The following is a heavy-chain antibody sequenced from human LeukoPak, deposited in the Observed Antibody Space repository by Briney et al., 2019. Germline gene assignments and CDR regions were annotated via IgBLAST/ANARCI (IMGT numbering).Heavy chain of an antibody. D-gene: IGHD6-13*01. CDR3: AKDNVAAAGRYFDY. Sequence: GGSLRLSCAASGFTFSSYGMHWVRQAPGKGLEWVALISYDGSNKYFADSVKGRFTISRDNSKNSLYLQMHSLRAEDTAVYYCAKDNVAAAGRYFDYWGQGTLVTVSS. V-gene: IGHV3-30*18. CDR1: GFTFSSYG. CDR2: ISYDGSNK. J-gene: IGHJ4*02.